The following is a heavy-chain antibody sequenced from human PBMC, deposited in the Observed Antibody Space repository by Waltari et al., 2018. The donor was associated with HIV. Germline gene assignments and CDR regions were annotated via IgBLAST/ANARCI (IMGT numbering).Heavy chain of an antibody. Sequence: EVQLVESGGGLVKPGGSLRLSCVASGFSFSDVWMTWVRRAPGKGVGWVGRIKRRIDGEATDYITSVKGRFTISRDDSINTLYLQMNRLETEDTAVYYCATGDCGGGSCHFFDWWGQGTLVTVSS. CDR3: ATGDCGGGSCHFFDW. J-gene: IGHJ4*02. CDR2: IKRRIDGEAT. V-gene: IGHV3-15*01. CDR1: GFSFSDVW. D-gene: IGHD2-15*01.